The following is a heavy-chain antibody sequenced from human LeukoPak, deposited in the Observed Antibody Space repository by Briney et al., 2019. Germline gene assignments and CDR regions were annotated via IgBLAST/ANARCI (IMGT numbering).Heavy chain of an antibody. CDR1: GFTFDDYG. J-gene: IGHJ3*02. D-gene: IGHD6-25*01. V-gene: IGHV3-20*04. CDR2: INWNGGST. Sequence: PGGSLRLSCAASGFTFDDYGMSWVRQAPGKGLEWVSGINWNGGSTGYADSVKGRFTISRDNAKNSLYLQMNSLRAEDTALYYCARDRIAARGRAFDIWGQGTMVTVSS. CDR3: ARDRIAARGRAFDI.